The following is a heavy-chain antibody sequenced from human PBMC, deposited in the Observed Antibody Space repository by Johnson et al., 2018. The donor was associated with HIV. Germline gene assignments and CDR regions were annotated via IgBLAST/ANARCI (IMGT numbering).Heavy chain of an antibody. CDR2: TRNKANSYTT. Sequence: MQLVESGGGVVQPGGSLRLSCAASGFTFSDHYMDCVRQAPGKGLEWVGRTRNKANSYTTEYAASVKGRFTISRDDSKNSLYLQMNSLKTEDRAVYYCATGVGAKTLTDAFDIWGQGTMVTVSS. J-gene: IGHJ3*02. V-gene: IGHV3-72*01. CDR3: ATGVGAKTLTDAFDI. CDR1: GFTFSDHY. D-gene: IGHD1-26*01.